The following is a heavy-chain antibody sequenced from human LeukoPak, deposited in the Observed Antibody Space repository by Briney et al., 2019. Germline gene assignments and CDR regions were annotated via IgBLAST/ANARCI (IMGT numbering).Heavy chain of an antibody. Sequence: PGGSLRLSSAASGFTFSSHAMSWVRQAPGKGLEWVANIKQDGSEKYYVDSVKGRFTISRDNAKNSLYLQMNSLRAEDTAVYYCARESQLPGIAVAGYYYYYYGMDVWGQGTTVTVSS. CDR2: IKQDGSEK. V-gene: IGHV3-7*01. CDR3: ARESQLPGIAVAGYYYYYYGMDV. J-gene: IGHJ6*02. D-gene: IGHD6-19*01. CDR1: GFTFSSHA.